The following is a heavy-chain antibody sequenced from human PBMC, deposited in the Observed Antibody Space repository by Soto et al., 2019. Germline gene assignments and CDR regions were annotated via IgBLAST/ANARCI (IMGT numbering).Heavy chain of an antibody. J-gene: IGHJ4*02. CDR2: ISYDGSNK. CDR1: GFTFSSYA. CDR3: AREGVNWNYFDY. Sequence: PGGSLRLSCAASGFTFSSYAMHWVRQAPGKGLEWVAVISYDGSNKYYADSVKGRFTISRDNSKNTLYLQMNSLRAEDTAVCYCAREGVNWNYFDYWGQGTLVTVSS. D-gene: IGHD1-20*01. V-gene: IGHV3-30-3*01.